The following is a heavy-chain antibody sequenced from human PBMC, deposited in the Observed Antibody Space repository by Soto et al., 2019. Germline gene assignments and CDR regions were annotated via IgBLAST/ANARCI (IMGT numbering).Heavy chain of an antibody. CDR2: LHPGNSDT. CDR3: TVAAPGTSWFDP. Sequence: GEALQISRKGFGYSVANGWVARVRPVPGKGLEWMAFLHPGNSDTRYRPSFQGQVTISVDESISTAYLQWSTLKASDTAVYYCTVAAPGTSWFDPWGKGTQVTVSS. V-gene: IGHV5-51*01. CDR1: GYSVANGW. J-gene: IGHJ5*02. D-gene: IGHD1-7*01.